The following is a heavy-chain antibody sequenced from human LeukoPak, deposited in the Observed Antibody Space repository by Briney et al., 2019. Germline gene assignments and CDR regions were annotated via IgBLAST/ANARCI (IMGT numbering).Heavy chain of an antibody. Sequence: SETLSLTCTVSGGSISSYYWSWIRQPPGKGLEWIGYIYYSGSTNYNPSLKSRVTISVDTSKSQFSLKLSSVTAADTAVYYCARLLRRPDAFDIWGQGTMATVSS. CDR2: IYYSGST. CDR3: ARLLRRPDAFDI. CDR1: GGSISSYY. V-gene: IGHV4-59*01. J-gene: IGHJ3*02. D-gene: IGHD2/OR15-2a*01.